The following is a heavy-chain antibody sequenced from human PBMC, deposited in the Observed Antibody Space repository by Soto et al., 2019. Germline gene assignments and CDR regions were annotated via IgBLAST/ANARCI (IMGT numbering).Heavy chain of an antibody. CDR2: ISGSGGAT. Sequence: GGSLRLSCEASGFTLSSYAMNWVRQAPGKGLEWISVISGSGGATYFADSVKGRFVISRDNSKNTLYLQMNSLRAEDTAIYYCAKATLRVVHPLDFDYWGQGCLVTVTS. CDR1: GFTLSSYA. J-gene: IGHJ4*02. CDR3: AKATLRVVHPLDFDY. V-gene: IGHV3-23*01. D-gene: IGHD3-3*01.